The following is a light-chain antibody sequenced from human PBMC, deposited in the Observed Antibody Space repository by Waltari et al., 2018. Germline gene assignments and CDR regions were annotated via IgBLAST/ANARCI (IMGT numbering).Light chain of an antibody. V-gene: IGKV3-11*01. CDR1: QSVSSS. CDR2: DVS. CDR3: QQRDNWPTIT. Sequence: EIMLTQSPATLALSPGERATLSCRASQSVSSSLGWYQQKPGQAPRLLIYDVSNSATDMPSRLSGSGSETDFTLTISSLEPEDFAVYYCQQRDNWPTITFGQGTRL. J-gene: IGKJ5*01.